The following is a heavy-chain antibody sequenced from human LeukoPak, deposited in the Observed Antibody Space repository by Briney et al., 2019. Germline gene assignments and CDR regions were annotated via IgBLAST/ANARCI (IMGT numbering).Heavy chain of an antibody. J-gene: IGHJ4*02. CDR3: AKGPMGRGFGY. V-gene: IGHV3-30*02. D-gene: IGHD3-10*01. CDR1: GFTFSSYG. Sequence: GGSLRLSCAASGFTFSSYGLHWVRQAPGKGLEWVAFIRYDGNNKYYADSVKGRFTISRDNSKNTLYLRMNSLRAEDTAIYYCAKGPMGRGFGYWGQGTLVTVSS. CDR2: IRYDGNNK.